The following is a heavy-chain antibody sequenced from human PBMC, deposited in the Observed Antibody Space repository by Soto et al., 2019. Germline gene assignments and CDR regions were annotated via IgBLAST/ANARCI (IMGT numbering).Heavy chain of an antibody. V-gene: IGHV3-74*03. D-gene: IGHD3-22*01. CDR1: GFSFSNYY. CDR2: VNSDESST. J-gene: IGHJ4*01. CDR3: AREGDGTTGYYQDY. Sequence: EVQLVESGGGLVRPGGSLRLSCAASGFSFSNYYMHWVRQAPGKGLVWVSRVNSDESSTTYADSVKGRFTISRDNAKKTLYLQMNSLRVEDTAVYYCAREGDGTTGYYQDYWGHGTLVTVSS.